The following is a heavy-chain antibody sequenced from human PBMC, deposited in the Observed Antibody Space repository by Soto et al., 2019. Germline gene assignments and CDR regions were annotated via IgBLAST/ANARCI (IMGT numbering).Heavy chain of an antibody. J-gene: IGHJ6*02. D-gene: IGHD6-19*01. CDR3: AKEMVAGNYYYYGMDV. Sequence: LRLSCAASGFTFDDYAMHWVRQAPGKGLEWVSGISWNSGSIGYADSVKGRFTISRDNAKNSLYLQMNSLRAEDTALYYCAKEMVAGNYYYYGMDVWGQGTTVTVSS. CDR2: ISWNSGSI. V-gene: IGHV3-9*01. CDR1: GFTFDDYA.